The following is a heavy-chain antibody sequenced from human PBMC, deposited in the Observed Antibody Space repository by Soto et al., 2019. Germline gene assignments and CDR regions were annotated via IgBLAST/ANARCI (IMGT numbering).Heavy chain of an antibody. CDR2: IIPIFGTA. V-gene: IGHV1-69*13. J-gene: IGHJ2*01. CDR3: VRDHHDYDFWSGNPRGYFDL. CDR1: GGTFSSYA. Sequence: SVKVSCKASGGTFSSYAISWVRQAPGQGLEWMGGIIPIFGTANYAQKFQGRVTITADESTSTAYMELNSLRVEDTAVYYCVRDHHDYDFWSGNPRGYFDLWGRGTLVTVSS. D-gene: IGHD3-3*01.